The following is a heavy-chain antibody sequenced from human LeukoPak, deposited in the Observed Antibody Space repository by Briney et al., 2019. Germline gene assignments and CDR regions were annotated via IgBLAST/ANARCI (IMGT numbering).Heavy chain of an antibody. CDR2: ICYTRTT. J-gene: IGHJ4*02. V-gene: IGHV4-39*07. CDR3: AASYTRNLFPTAVDF. Sequence: SETLSLTCNVSLGSICTTSYCWDWLRQPPGEGLEWIGSICYTRTTYYNPSHQSRVTMSVDTSKNQFSLRLNSVTAADTAVYYCAASYTRNLFPTAVDFWGQGILVTVSS. D-gene: IGHD2-2*02. CDR1: LGSICTTSYC.